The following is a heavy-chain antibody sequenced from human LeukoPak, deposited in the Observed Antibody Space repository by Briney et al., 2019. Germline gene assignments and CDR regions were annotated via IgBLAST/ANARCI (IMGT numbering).Heavy chain of an antibody. V-gene: IGHV3-15*01. CDR3: TTPVHYSDSRFDF. CDR1: RLPFSIAW. CDR2: IKSRADGGTA. Sequence: PGGSLRLSCAGSRLPFSIAWMASGRQAPGKGLEWVGRIKSRADGGTADYAAPVKGKFDISRDNSKSTVYPQMNSLRTEDTAVYYCTTPVHYSDSRFDFWGQGTLVTVSS. D-gene: IGHD3-22*01. J-gene: IGHJ4*02.